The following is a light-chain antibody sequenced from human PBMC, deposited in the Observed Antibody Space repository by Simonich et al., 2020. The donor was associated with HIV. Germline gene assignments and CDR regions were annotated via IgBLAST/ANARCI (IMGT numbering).Light chain of an antibody. Sequence: DVVMTQSPLSLPVTPGESASISCRSSQSLLFSNGYNYLFWYLQKPGQSPQLLIYLGSNRASGVPDRFSGSGSGTDFTRKISRVEAEDVGVYYCMQTLQTPRTFGQGTKLEIK. J-gene: IGKJ2*01. CDR2: LGS. CDR1: QSLLFSNGYNY. CDR3: MQTLQTPRT. V-gene: IGKV2-28*01.